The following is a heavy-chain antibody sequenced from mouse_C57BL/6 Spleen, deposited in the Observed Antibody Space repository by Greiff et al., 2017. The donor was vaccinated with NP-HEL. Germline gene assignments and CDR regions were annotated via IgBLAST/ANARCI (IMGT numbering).Heavy chain of an antibody. V-gene: IGHV5-16*01. CDR2: INYDGSST. CDR3: ARDDDGYSHYWYFDV. J-gene: IGHJ1*03. Sequence: EVKLVESEGGLVQPGSSMKLSCTASGFTFSDYYMAWVRQVPEKGLEWVANINYDGSSTYYLDSLKSRFIISRDNAKNILYLQMSSLKSEDTATYYCARDDDGYSHYWYFDVWGTGTTVTVSS. CDR1: GFTFSDYY. D-gene: IGHD2-3*01.